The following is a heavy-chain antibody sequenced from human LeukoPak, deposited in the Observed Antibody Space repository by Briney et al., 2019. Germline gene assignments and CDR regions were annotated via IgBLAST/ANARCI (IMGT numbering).Heavy chain of an antibody. D-gene: IGHD5-18*01. V-gene: IGHV3-7*04. CDR1: GFTVGSNY. J-gene: IGHJ4*02. CDR2: IKQDGSEK. Sequence: GGSLRLSCAASGFTVGSNYMSWVRQAPGKGLEWVANIKQDGSEKYYVDSVKGRFTISRDDAKNSLYLQMNSLRAEDTAVYYCARGQLWFPVDYWGQGTLVTVSS. CDR3: ARGQLWFPVDY.